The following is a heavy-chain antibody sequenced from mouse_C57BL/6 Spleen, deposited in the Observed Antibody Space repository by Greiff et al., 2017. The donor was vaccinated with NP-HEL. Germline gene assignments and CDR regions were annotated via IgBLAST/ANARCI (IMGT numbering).Heavy chain of an antibody. V-gene: IGHV1-53*01. CDR2: INPSNGGT. Sequence: QVQLQQPGTELVKPGASVKLSCKASGYTFTSYWMHWVKQRPGQGLEWIGNINPSNGGTNYNEKFKSKATLTVDKSSSTAYMQLSSLTSEDSAVYYCARLSIYYDYDGSSYYAMDYWGQGTSVTVSS. D-gene: IGHD2-4*01. CDR1: GYTFTSYW. J-gene: IGHJ4*01. CDR3: ARLSIYYDYDGSSYYAMDY.